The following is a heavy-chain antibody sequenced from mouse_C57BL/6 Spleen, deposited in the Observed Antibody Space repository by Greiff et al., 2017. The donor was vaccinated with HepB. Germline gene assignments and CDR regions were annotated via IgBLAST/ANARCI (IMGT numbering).Heavy chain of an antibody. CDR2: ISSGGSYT. CDR3: ARHYDYSYYFDY. J-gene: IGHJ2*01. V-gene: IGHV5-6*01. Sequence: EVKLVESGGDLVKPGGSLKLSCAASGFTFSSYGMSWVRQTPDKRLEWVATISSGGSYTYYPDSVKGRFTISRDNAKNTLYLQMSSLKSEDTAMYYCARHYDYSYYFDYWGQGTTLTVSS. D-gene: IGHD2-4*01. CDR1: GFTFSSYG.